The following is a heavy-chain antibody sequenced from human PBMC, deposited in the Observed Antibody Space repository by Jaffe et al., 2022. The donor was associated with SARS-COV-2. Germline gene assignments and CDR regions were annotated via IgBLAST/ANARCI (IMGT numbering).Heavy chain of an antibody. CDR3: ARGLGWPPTAGGYFDY. J-gene: IGHJ4*02. D-gene: IGHD3-9*01. Sequence: EVQLVESGGGLVQPGGSLRLSCAASGFTVSSNYMSWVRQAPGKGLEWVSVIYSGGSTYYADSVKGRFTISRDNSKNTLYLQMNSLRAEDTAVYYCARGLGWPPTAGGYFDYWGQGTLVTVSS. V-gene: IGHV3-66*02. CDR1: GFTVSSNY. CDR2: IYSGGST.